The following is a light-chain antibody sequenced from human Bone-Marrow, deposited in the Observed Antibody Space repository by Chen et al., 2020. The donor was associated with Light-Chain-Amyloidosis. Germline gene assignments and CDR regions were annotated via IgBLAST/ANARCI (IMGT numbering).Light chain of an antibody. CDR3: QQYNNWPPWT. Sequence: EIVMTQSPVTLSVSPGERATRSCRASQSIGTNLAWYQQTPGQAPRLLIYDSSTRATGISARFSGSGSGTDFTLTISSLQSEDFAVYYCQQYNNWPPWTFGQGTKVEIK. CDR2: DSS. V-gene: IGKV3-15*01. J-gene: IGKJ1*01. CDR1: QSIGTN.